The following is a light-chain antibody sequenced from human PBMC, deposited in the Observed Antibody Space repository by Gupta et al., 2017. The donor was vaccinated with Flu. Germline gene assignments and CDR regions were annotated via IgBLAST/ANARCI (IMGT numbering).Light chain of an antibody. V-gene: IGKV2-30*01. CDR3: MQGEHWPWA. J-gene: IGKJ1*01. Sequence: DVVMTQSLLSLPVTLGQPAAISCRSSQSLVYSDGSTVLTWFQQSPGQSPRRRVYLGSHLDSGVPDRVSGRGSGTXVTLKIXRGEAEDVGIYCCMQGEHWPWACGXGTKVEIK. CDR2: LGS. CDR1: QSLVYSDGSTV.